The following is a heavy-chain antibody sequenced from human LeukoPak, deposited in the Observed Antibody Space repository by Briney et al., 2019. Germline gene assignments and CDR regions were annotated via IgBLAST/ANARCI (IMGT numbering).Heavy chain of an antibody. D-gene: IGHD6-6*01. J-gene: IGHJ4*02. V-gene: IGHV4-61*01. CDR1: GGSVSSGSYY. Sequence: SETLSLTCTVSGGSVSSGSYYWSWIRQPPGTGLEWIGYIYYSGSTNYNPSLKSRVTISVDTSKNQFSLKLSSVTAADTAVYCCARGGTSIAARPSVVPFDYWGQGTLVTVSS. CDR2: IYYSGST. CDR3: ARGGTSIAARPSVVPFDY.